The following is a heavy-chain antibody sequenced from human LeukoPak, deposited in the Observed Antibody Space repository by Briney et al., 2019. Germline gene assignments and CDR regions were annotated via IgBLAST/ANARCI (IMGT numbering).Heavy chain of an antibody. CDR2: IYYSGST. Sequence: SSQTLSLTCTVSGGSISSGDYYWSWIRQPPGNGLEWIGYIYYSGSTYYNPSLKSRVTISVDTSKNQFSLKLSSVTAADTAVYYCARGAMVRGVIPRFDYWGQGTLVTVSS. CDR3: ARGAMVRGVIPRFDY. CDR1: GGSISSGDYY. D-gene: IGHD3-10*01. J-gene: IGHJ4*02. V-gene: IGHV4-30-4*01.